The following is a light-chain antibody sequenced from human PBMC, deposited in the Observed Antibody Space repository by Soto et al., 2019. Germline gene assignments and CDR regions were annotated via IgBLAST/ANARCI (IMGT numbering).Light chain of an antibody. CDR3: QQYNSYSWT. V-gene: IGKV1-5*01. CDR1: QSISSW. Sequence: DIQMTQSPSTLSASVGDRVTITCRASQSISSWLAWYQQKPGQAPKLLIYDASSLESGVPSRFSGSGSGTEFTLTISSLQPDDFATYYCQQYNSYSWTFGQGTKLEI. J-gene: IGKJ2*02. CDR2: DAS.